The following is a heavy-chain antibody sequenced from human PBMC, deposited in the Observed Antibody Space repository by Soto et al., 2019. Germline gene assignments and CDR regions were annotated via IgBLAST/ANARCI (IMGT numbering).Heavy chain of an antibody. V-gene: IGHV3-48*02. CDR3: ARAGYYGSGILL. J-gene: IGHJ4*02. Sequence: EVQLVESGGGLVQPGGSLRLSCAASGFTFNSYSMNWVRQAPGKGLEGVSYISSSSSTIYYADSVKGRFTISRDNAKNSLYLQMNSLRDEDTAVYYCARAGYYGSGILLWGQGTLVTVSS. D-gene: IGHD3-10*01. CDR1: GFTFNSYS. CDR2: ISSSSSTI.